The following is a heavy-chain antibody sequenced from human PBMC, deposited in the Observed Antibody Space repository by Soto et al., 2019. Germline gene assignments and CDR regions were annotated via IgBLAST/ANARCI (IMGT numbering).Heavy chain of an antibody. Sequence: DVQLVESGGGLVQPGRSLRLACTTSGFTFGDYAISWVRQAPGKGLEWVGLIRNHSYSGRLEYAASVKDRFIVSRDDFKSVAYLQMNSLNTEDSAVYICTRAESPETASFSDAWGQGTQVTVSS. V-gene: IGHV3-49*04. CDR1: GFTFGDYA. D-gene: IGHD2-21*01. CDR2: IRNHSYSGRL. CDR3: TRAESPETASFSDA. J-gene: IGHJ5*02.